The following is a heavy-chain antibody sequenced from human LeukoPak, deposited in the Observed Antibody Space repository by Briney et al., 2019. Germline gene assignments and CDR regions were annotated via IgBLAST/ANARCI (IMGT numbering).Heavy chain of an antibody. J-gene: IGHJ3*02. V-gene: IGHV3-30*01. Sequence: GGSLRLSCAASGFTFSNYAMHWVRQAPGKGLEWVAVISFDATKEYFGKSVRGRFTISRDNSKATLYLQMHRLRIEDTALYFCARFKVGTNTTQKNAFDIWGRGTVVAVSS. CDR2: ISFDATKE. CDR3: ARFKVGTNTTQKNAFDI. D-gene: IGHD1-1*01. CDR1: GFTFSNYA.